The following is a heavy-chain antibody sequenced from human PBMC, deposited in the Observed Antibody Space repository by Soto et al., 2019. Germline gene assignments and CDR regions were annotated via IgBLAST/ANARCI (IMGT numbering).Heavy chain of an antibody. V-gene: IGHV1-18*01. CDR1: GYTFTSYG. D-gene: IGHD5-18*01. J-gene: IGHJ4*02. CDR2: ISAYNGNT. CDR3: ARGPRSSVTPYYFDY. Sequence: QVQLVQSGAEVKKPGASVKVSCKASGYTFTSYGISWVRQAPGQGLEWMGWISAYNGNTNYAQKLQGRVNMTTATPTSKAYVELRSVRSDDTAVYYCARGPRSSVTPYYFDYWGQGTLVTVSS.